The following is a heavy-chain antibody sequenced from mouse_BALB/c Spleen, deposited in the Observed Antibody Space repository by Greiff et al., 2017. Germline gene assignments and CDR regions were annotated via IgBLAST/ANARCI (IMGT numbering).Heavy chain of an antibody. Sequence: VQLQQSGPELVKPGASVKMSCKASGYTFTSYVMHWVKQEPGQGLEWIGYINHYNDGSKNNDKYKGMATLTSDETTSTADKVISSLTSEDATVYYCTREEGVYYYAMDYWGQGTSVTVSA. V-gene: IGHV1-14*01. CDR3: TREEGVYYYAMDY. J-gene: IGHJ4*01. CDR1: GYTFTSYV. CDR2: INHYNDGS.